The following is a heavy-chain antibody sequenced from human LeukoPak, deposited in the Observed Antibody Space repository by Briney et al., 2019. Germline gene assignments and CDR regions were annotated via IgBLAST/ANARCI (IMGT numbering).Heavy chain of an antibody. J-gene: IGHJ4*02. CDR3: ARDPHSGYGTDY. V-gene: IGHV4-31*03. Sequence: SETLPLTCTVSGGSISSEGYYWSWIRQHPGKGLEWIGYIYYSGSTYYNPSLKSRVTISADTSKNQFSLKLSSVTAADTAVYYCARDPHSGYGTDYWGQGTLVTASS. CDR1: GGSISSEGYY. D-gene: IGHD5-12*01. CDR2: IYYSGST.